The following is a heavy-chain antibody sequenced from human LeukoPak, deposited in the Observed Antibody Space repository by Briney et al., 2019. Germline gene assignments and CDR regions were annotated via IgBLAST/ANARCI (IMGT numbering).Heavy chain of an antibody. CDR2: VSFDGNTT. D-gene: IGHD1/OR15-1a*01. J-gene: IGHJ4*02. CDR3: ARFRAATTRFDY. Sequence: GSLRLSCAASGFTFRNHAMYWVRQAPGRGLEWAAVVSFDGNTTFYSDSVKGRFAISRDNSKNTLYLEMNSLRPEDTAVYYCARFRAATTRFDYWGQGTLVTVSS. CDR1: GFTFRNHA. V-gene: IGHV3-30*09.